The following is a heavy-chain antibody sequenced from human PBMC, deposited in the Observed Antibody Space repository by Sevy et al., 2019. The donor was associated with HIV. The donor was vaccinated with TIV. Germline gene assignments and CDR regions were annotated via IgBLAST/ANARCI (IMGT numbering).Heavy chain of an antibody. D-gene: IGHD6-13*01. CDR1: GGSISSGSYY. J-gene: IGHJ5*02. CDR3: ARDWGYSSSWENWFDP. Sequence: SETLSLTCTVSGGSISSGSYYWSWIRQPAGKGLEWIGRIYTSGSTNYNPSLKSRVTISVDTSKNQFSLKLGSVTAADTAVYYCARDWGYSSSWENWFDPWGQGTLVTVSS. CDR2: IYTSGST. V-gene: IGHV4-61*02.